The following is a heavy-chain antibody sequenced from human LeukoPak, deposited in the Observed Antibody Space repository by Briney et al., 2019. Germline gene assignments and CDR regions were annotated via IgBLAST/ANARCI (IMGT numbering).Heavy chain of an antibody. Sequence: SETLSLTCTVSRVSISPNYWTWLRQPPGKGVEWIGYIYYIGSTNYNPPLKSRVTISLDTSRTQFSLRLSSVTAADTAVYYCARLLDYDSSGYPDTFDIWGQGTMVTVSS. CDR2: IYYIGST. D-gene: IGHD3-22*01. J-gene: IGHJ3*02. V-gene: IGHV4-59*01. CDR3: ARLLDYDSSGYPDTFDI. CDR1: RVSISPNY.